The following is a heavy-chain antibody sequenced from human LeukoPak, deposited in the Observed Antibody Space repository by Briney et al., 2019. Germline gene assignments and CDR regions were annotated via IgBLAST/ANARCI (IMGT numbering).Heavy chain of an antibody. CDR2: IWSDGTEK. CDR3: AKDIERGFDYTNSLDY. D-gene: IGHD4-11*01. Sequence: GGSLRLSCAASGFTFNSYGMHWVRQAPGKGLGWVAVIWSDGTEKYYADSVKGRFAISRDDSNKMVYLQMNSLRVEDTAVYYCAKDIERGFDYTNSLDYWGQGTLVTVSS. J-gene: IGHJ4*02. CDR1: GFTFNSYG. V-gene: IGHV3-33*06.